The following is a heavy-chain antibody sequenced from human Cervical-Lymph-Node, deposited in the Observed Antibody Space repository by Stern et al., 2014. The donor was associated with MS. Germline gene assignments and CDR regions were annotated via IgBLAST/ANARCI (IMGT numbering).Heavy chain of an antibody. D-gene: IGHD1-26*01. J-gene: IGHJ4*02. CDR2: IIPIFATT. V-gene: IGHV1-69*18. CDR3: AREGIPGAGGTFDN. Sequence: QMQLVQSGAEVKKPGSSVKVSCKVSGGTFSSYTLNWVRRAPGQGLEWMGSIIPIFATTNYAQTFQGKVTITADGSTSTAYMEVSSLRSEDTAVYYCAREGIPGAGGTFDNWGQGTLVIVSS. CDR1: GGTFSSYT.